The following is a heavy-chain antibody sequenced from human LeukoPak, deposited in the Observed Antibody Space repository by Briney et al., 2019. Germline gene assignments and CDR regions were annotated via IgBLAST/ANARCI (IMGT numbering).Heavy chain of an antibody. V-gene: IGHV4-61*02. CDR3: ASSVVVPAARTLYYYYYMDV. Sequence: SETLSLTCTVSGGSISSGSYYWSWIRQPAGKGLEWIGRIYTSGSTNYNPSLKSRVTISVDTSNNQFSLKLSSVTAADTAVYYCASSVVVPAARTLYYYYYMDVWGKGTTVTVSS. J-gene: IGHJ6*03. CDR2: IYTSGST. D-gene: IGHD2-2*01. CDR1: GGSISSGSYY.